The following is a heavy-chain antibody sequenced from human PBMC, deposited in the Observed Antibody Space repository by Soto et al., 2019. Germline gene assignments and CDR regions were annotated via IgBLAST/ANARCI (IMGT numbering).Heavy chain of an antibody. CDR2: IYTSGNT. CDR1: GGSISSYH. V-gene: IGHV4-4*07. Sequence: QVQLQESGPGLVKPLETLSLTCTVSGGSISSYHWSWIRQSAGKGLEWIGRIYTSGNTHHNPSLKSRVAVSIDTSKNQFFLAVNSVTAAGSAVYYRARESGDNWDYEAYWGQGTPVTVSS. D-gene: IGHD1-7*01. CDR3: ARESGDNWDYEAY. J-gene: IGHJ4*02.